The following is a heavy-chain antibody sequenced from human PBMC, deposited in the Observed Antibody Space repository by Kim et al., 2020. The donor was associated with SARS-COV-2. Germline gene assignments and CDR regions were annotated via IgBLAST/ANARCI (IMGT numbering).Heavy chain of an antibody. D-gene: IGHD5-18*01. CDR3: ARDSSRYRYGLSWLYYYYGMDV. CDR2: TYYRSKWYN. Sequence: SQTLSLTCAISGDSVSINSAAWNWIRQSPSRGLEWLGRTYYRSKWYNDYAVSVKSRITINPDTSKNQFSLQLNSVTPEDTAVYYCARDSSRYRYGLSWLYYYYGMDVWGQGTTVTVSS. V-gene: IGHV6-1*01. CDR1: GDSVSINSAA. J-gene: IGHJ6*02.